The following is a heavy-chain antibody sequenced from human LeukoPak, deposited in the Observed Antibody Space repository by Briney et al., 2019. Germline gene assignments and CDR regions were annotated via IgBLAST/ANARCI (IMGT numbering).Heavy chain of an antibody. D-gene: IGHD3-10*01. CDR2: ICHSGST. V-gene: IGHV4-30-4*01. CDR1: GGSISSGDYY. Sequence: SQTLSLTCTVSGGSISSGDYYWSWIRQHPGKGLEYIGYICHSGSTYYNPSLRSRIIMSVDTSKNQFSLKVTSVTAADTAVYYCARAHGSPAFRLFEDGGQGTLVIVSS. J-gene: IGHJ4*02. CDR3: ARAHGSPAFRLFED.